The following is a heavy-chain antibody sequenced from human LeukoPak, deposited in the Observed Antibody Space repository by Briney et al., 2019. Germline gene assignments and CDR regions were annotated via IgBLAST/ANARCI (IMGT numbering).Heavy chain of an antibody. D-gene: IGHD2-2*01. CDR2: MKRDGSEI. J-gene: IGHJ4*02. CDR1: GFTFSTYW. CDR3: ARLCRGNQLAGFDS. V-gene: IGHV3-7*01. Sequence: GGSLRLSCSASGFTFSTYWMSWVRQAPGKGLEWVANMKRDGSEIYYVDSVRGRFTISRDNARNSLYLQMNSLRAEDTAVYYCARLCRGNQLAGFDSWGQGTLVTVSS.